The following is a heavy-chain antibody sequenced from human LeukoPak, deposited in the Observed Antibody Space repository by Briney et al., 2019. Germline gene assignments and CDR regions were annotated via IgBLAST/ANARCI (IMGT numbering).Heavy chain of an antibody. CDR2: ISSSSSYI. D-gene: IGHD5-18*01. CDR1: GFTFSSYS. J-gene: IGHJ6*02. CDR3: AKNVDTAMVRWYYYYGMDV. V-gene: IGHV3-21*01. Sequence: GGSLRLSCAASGFTFSSYSMNWVRQAPGKGLEWASSISSSSSYIYYADSVKGRFTISRDNAKNSLYLQMNSLRAEDTAVYYCAKNVDTAMVRWYYYYGMDVWGQGTTVTVSS.